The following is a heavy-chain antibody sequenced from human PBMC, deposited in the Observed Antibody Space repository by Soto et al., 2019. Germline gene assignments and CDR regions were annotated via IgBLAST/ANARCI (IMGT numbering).Heavy chain of an antibody. D-gene: IGHD3-10*01. J-gene: IGHJ6*02. CDR1: GGSITSHY. CDR3: ARQGFGQLHGLVDV. CDR2: IHHSGST. Sequence: QVQLQESGPGLVKPSETLSLTCSVSGGSITSHYCSWFRQPPGKGLEWIGYIHHSGSTSYNPSLKSRVSMSVDTPKTLSSLKVSSVTAADTALYYCARQGFGQLHGLVDVWGPGTTVTVSS. V-gene: IGHV4-59*08.